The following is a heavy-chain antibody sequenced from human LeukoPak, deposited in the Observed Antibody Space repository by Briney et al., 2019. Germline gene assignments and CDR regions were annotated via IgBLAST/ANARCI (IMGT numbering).Heavy chain of an antibody. J-gene: IGHJ4*02. CDR1: GFTFRDNG. D-gene: IGHD2-15*01. CDR2: VWNDGTNI. V-gene: IGHV3-33*01. Sequence: GGSLRLSCAAFGFTFRDNGMHWVRQPPGKGLEWVAAVWNDGTNINYADSVKGRFTISRDNSKSILNLQMNNLSVEDAATYYCARASRLGGCRGGSCWSFYLCGQGTLVTVSS. CDR3: ARASRLGGCRGGSCWSFYL.